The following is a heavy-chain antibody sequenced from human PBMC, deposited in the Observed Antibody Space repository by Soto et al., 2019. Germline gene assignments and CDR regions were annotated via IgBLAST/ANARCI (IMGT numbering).Heavy chain of an antibody. J-gene: IGHJ4*02. CDR1: GYTFTSYA. V-gene: IGHV1-3*01. Sequence: QVQLVQSGAEVKKPGASVKVSCKASGYTFTSYAMHWVRQAPGQRLEWMGWINAGNGNTKYSQKFQGRVTITRDTSASTAYMELSRLRSEATAVYYCARGPGGPDGPGDYWGQGTLVIVSS. CDR2: INAGNGNT. CDR3: ARGPGGPDGPGDY. D-gene: IGHD2-15*01.